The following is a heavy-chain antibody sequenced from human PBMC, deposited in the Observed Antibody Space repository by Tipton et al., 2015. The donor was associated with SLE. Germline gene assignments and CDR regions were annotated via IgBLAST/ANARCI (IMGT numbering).Heavy chain of an antibody. V-gene: IGHV1-18*01. CDR3: ARAPDGGATTRGDYFDS. CDR2: ISAHKGNT. CDR1: GYRFISYG. J-gene: IGHJ4*02. Sequence: QLVQSGVEVKKPGASVKVSCKASGYRFISYGISWVRQAPGQGLEWMGWISAHKGNTNYAKKLQGRVTMTTDTSTSTAYMELRSLRSDDTAVYYCARAPDGGATTRGDYFDSWGQGTLVSSSS. D-gene: IGHD1-26*01.